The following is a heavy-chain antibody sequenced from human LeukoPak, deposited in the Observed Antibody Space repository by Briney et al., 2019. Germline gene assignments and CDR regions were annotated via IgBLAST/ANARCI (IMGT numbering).Heavy chain of an antibody. Sequence: ASVKVSCKASGYSFNSHYIHWVRQAPGQGLEWMGIMKLIDGRTYYAQKFQGRVTMTRDTSTSTVYMELSSLRSEDTALYYCARIQDYGNSDFWGQGTLVTVPS. CDR3: ARIQDYGNSDF. D-gene: IGHD4/OR15-4a*01. CDR1: GYSFNSHY. CDR2: MKLIDGRT. J-gene: IGHJ4*02. V-gene: IGHV1-46*02.